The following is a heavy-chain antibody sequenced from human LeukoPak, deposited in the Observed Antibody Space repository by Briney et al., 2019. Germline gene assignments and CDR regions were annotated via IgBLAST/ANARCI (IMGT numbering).Heavy chain of an antibody. V-gene: IGHV3-7*01. D-gene: IGHD5-12*01. CDR2: IKQDGSEK. CDR3: ARGGYVNYYYYYYMDV. Sequence: GGSLRLSCAASGFTFSSYWMSWVRQAPGKGLEWVANIKQDGSEKYYVDSVKGRFTISRDNAKNSLYLQMNSLRAEDTAVYYCARGGYVNYYYYYYMDVWGKGTTVTVSS. J-gene: IGHJ6*03. CDR1: GFTFSSYW.